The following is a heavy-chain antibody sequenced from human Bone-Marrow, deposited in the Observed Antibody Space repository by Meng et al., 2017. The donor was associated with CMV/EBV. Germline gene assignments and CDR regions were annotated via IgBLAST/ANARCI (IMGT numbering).Heavy chain of an antibody. D-gene: IGHD3-3*01. J-gene: IGHJ3*02. CDR1: GFTFSSYD. Sequence: GESLKISCAASGFTFSSYDMSWVRQAPGKGLEWVSSISSSSSYIYYADSVKGRFTISSDNAKNSLYLQMNSLRGEDTAVYYCAGVTIFGGVSAFDIWGQGTMVTVSS. CDR2: ISSSSSYI. CDR3: AGVTIFGGVSAFDI. V-gene: IGHV3-21*01.